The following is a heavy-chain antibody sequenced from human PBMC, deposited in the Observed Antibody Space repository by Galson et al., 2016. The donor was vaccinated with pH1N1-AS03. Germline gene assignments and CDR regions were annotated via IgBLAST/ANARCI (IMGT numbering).Heavy chain of an antibody. CDR2: FIPIFGTT. Sequence: SVKVSCKASGGTFDNHPINWVRQAPGQGLEWMGGFIPIFGTTNYAPKYQGRVTFTTDDSTTTVYMELSNLRSEDTAVYYCARNSDSLGAFDVWAKGHCSASLQ. J-gene: IGHJ3*01. CDR1: GGTFDNHP. V-gene: IGHV1-69*05. D-gene: IGHD1-7*01. CDR3: ARNSDSLGAFDV.